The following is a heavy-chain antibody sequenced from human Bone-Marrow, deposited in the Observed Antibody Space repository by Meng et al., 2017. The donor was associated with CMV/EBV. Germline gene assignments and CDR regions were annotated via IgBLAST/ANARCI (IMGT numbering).Heavy chain of an antibody. Sequence: LSLTCAASGFTFSSYIIHWVRQAPGKGLEWVAVISYDGSDKHYADSVKGRFTISRDNSKNTLYLQMSGLRTEDTAVYYCATSLRTPSYDSWGQGTLVTVSS. J-gene: IGHJ5*01. V-gene: IGHV3-30*03. CDR1: GFTFSSYI. D-gene: IGHD1-14*01. CDR3: ATSLRTPSYDS. CDR2: ISYDGSDK.